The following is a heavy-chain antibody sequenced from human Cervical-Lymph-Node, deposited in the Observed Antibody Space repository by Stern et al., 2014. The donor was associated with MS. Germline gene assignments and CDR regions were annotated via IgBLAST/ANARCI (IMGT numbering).Heavy chain of an antibody. Sequence: QITLKESGPALVKPTQTLTLTCTFSGFSLTTSGMCVSWIRQPPGRALEWLAPLDWDDDKYYSTSLKTRLTISKDTSKNQVVLTMTNMDPVDTATYYCARGGITGTTSLFDYWGQGTLVTVSS. V-gene: IGHV2-70*01. CDR1: GFSLTTSGMC. D-gene: IGHD1-20*01. CDR2: LDWDDDK. J-gene: IGHJ4*02. CDR3: ARGGITGTTSLFDY.